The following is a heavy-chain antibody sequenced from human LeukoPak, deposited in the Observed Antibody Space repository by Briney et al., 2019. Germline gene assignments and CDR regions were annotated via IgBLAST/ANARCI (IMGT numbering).Heavy chain of an antibody. CDR1: GFTLSDFH. V-gene: IGHV3-11*01. Sequence: PGGSLRLSCTASGFTLSDFHMSRIRQAPGKGLEWVSHISGSGYAIHHPGSVKGRFTISRDNAKNSLYLQMNSLRVEDSAVYYCARLSGTYSRGGDHWGQGTLVTVSS. CDR2: ISGSGYAI. D-gene: IGHD1-26*01. J-gene: IGHJ4*02. CDR3: ARLSGTYSRGGDH.